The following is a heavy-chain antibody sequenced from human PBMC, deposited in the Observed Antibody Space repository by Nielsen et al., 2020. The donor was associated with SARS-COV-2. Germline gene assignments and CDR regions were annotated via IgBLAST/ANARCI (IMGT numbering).Heavy chain of an antibody. CDR3: AKDDYGDYEMGWFDP. CDR2: ISGSGGST. J-gene: IGHJ5*02. D-gene: IGHD4-17*01. Sequence: VRQMPGKGLEWVSAISGSGGSTYYADSVKGRFTISRDNSKNTLYLQMNSLRAEDTAVYYCAKDDYGDYEMGWFDPWGQGTLVTVSS. V-gene: IGHV3-23*01.